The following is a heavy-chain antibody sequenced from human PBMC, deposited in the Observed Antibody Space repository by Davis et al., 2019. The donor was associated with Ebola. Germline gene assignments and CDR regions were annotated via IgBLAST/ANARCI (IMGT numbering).Heavy chain of an antibody. CDR2: IDYSGST. V-gene: IGHV4-61*08. CDR1: GDSVSTRDYY. J-gene: IGHJ4*02. Sequence: MPSETLSLTCTVSGDSVSTRDYYWSWIRQPPGRGLEWIGYIDYSGSTNCNPSLKSPVTMSVDTSKNQFSLKWTSVTAADTAVYYCARVEAYFDYWGQGNLVTVSS. CDR3: ARVEAYFDY.